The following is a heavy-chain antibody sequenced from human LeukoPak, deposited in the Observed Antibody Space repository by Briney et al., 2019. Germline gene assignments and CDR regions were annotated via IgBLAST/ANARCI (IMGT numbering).Heavy chain of an antibody. V-gene: IGHV3-9*01. J-gene: IGHJ4*02. CDR3: ARHYYGSGSYERYFDC. CDR2: ISWNSGSI. CDR1: GFTFDDYA. D-gene: IGHD3-10*01. Sequence: GGSLRLSCAASGFTFDDYAMHWVRQAPGKGLEWVSGISWNSGSIGYADSVKGRFTISRDNSKNTLYLQMNSLRAEDTAVYYCARHYYGSGSYERYFDCWGQGTLVTVSS.